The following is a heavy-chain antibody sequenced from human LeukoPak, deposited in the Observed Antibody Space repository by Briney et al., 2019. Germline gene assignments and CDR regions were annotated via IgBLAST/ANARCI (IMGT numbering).Heavy chain of an antibody. CDR1: GGSISSSSYY. Sequence: SETLSLTCTVSGGSISSSSYYWGWIRQPPGKGLEWIGSIYYSGSTYYNPSLKSRVTISVDTSKNQFSLKLSSVTAADTAVYYCARECIDGRFNWFDPWGQGTLVTVSS. CDR2: IYYSGST. D-gene: IGHD2-15*01. J-gene: IGHJ5*02. CDR3: ARECIDGRFNWFDP. V-gene: IGHV4-39*01.